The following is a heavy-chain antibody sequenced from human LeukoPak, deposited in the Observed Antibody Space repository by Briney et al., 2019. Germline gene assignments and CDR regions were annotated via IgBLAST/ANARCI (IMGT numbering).Heavy chain of an antibody. Sequence: ASVKVSCKVSGYTLTELSMHWVRQAPGKGLEWMGGFDPEDGETIYAQKFQGRVTMTEDTSTDTAYMELSSLRSEDTAVYYCAILPPGGRELLIDYLGQGTLVTVSS. CDR1: GYTLTELS. V-gene: IGHV1-24*01. CDR2: FDPEDGET. CDR3: AILPPGGRELLIDY. J-gene: IGHJ4*02. D-gene: IGHD1-26*01.